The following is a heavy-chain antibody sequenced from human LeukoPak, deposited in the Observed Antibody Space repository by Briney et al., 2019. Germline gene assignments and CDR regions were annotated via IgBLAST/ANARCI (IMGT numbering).Heavy chain of an antibody. CDR1: RFAFSNYG. V-gene: IGHV3-30*02. CDR2: IRFDGTSK. D-gene: IGHD1-26*01. CDR3: ARVSVITQYNGSPDYFAS. J-gene: IGHJ4*02. Sequence: GGSLILSCAASRFAFSNYGMHWVRQAPGKGLEWVAFIRFDGTSKYYADSVKGRFTISRDNSQKTVSLQVNNLRTEDTAVYYCARVSVITQYNGSPDYFASWGQGTLLTVSS.